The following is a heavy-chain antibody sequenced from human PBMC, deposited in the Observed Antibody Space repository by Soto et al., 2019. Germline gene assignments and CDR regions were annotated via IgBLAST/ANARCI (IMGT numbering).Heavy chain of an antibody. CDR3: ARGNSGGSYTYYYYYGMDV. D-gene: IGHD2-15*01. J-gene: IGHJ6*02. Sequence: QVQLQESGPGLVKPSQTLSLTCTVSGGSISSGDYYWSWIRQPPGKGLEWIGYIYYSGSTYYNPSLKSRVTISVDTSKNQFSLKLSSVTAADTAVYYCARGNSGGSYTYYYYYGMDVWGQGTTVTVSS. CDR1: GGSISSGDYY. CDR2: IYYSGST. V-gene: IGHV4-30-4*01.